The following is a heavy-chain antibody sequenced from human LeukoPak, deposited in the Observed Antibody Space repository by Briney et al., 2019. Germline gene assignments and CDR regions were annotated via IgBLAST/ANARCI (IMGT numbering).Heavy chain of an antibody. Sequence: GGSLRLSCEGSGFTFSNHWMSWVRQAPGKGLVGVARIDPYGNYISYADSVQGRFTISRDNSKNTLYLQMNSLRAEDTAVYYCASAFYGGNPDAGYWGQGTLVTVSS. J-gene: IGHJ4*02. V-gene: IGHV3-74*01. CDR3: ASAFYGGNPDAGY. CDR1: GFTFSNHW. D-gene: IGHD4-23*01. CDR2: IDPYGNYI.